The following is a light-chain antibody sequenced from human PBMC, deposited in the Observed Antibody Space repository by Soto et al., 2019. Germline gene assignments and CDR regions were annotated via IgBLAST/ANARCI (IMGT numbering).Light chain of an antibody. J-gene: IGKJ4*01. CDR1: QRVITY. Sequence: ESVLTQSPGTLSLSPGERATLSCRASQRVITYLAWYQQKPGQAPRLLIYGASSRATGIPDRFSGSGSGTDFTLTISRLEPEDVALYYCQQYGSTPLTFGGGTKVEIK. CDR3: QQYGSTPLT. CDR2: GAS. V-gene: IGKV3-20*01.